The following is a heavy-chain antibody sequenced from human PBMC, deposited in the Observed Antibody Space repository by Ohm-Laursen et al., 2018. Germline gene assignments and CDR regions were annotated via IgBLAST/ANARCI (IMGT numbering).Heavy chain of an antibody. V-gene: IGHV4-39*07. CDR1: GGSISSSSYY. J-gene: IGHJ3*02. CDR2: IYYSGDT. Sequence: SETLSLTCSVSGGSISSSSYYWGWIRQPPGKGLEWIGTIYYSGDTNYNPSLNSRVTMSVDTSRNQFSLKLTSVTAADTAVYYCAANPFYAFQAFDIWGQGTMVTVSS. CDR3: AANPFYAFQAFDI. D-gene: IGHD5/OR15-5a*01.